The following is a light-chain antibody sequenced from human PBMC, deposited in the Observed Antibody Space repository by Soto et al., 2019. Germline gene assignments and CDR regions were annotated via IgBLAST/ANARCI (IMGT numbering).Light chain of an antibody. V-gene: IGKV1-27*01. CDR1: RGIYNY. CDR3: QKYDSAPRT. J-gene: IGKJ1*01. CDR2: AAS. Sequence: DVQVTQSPASLSASVGDRVNISCRTSRGIYNYLAWYQQKSGQIPKLLINAASSLQSGVPSRFSGSGSGTDFTLSISSLQPEDVATYYCQKYDSAPRTFGQGTTVDIK.